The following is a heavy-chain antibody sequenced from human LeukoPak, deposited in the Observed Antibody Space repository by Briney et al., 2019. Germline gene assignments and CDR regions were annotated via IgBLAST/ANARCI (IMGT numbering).Heavy chain of an antibody. V-gene: IGHV3-11*01. Sequence: PGGSLRLSCTVSGFTFSDYYMTWIRQAPGKGLEWLAYISTSGSTVSYADSVKGRFTISRDNAKSSVYLQIDSLRAEDTAMYYCARDRQFRLHDPWGQGILVTVSS. CDR3: ARDRQFRLHDP. D-gene: IGHD3-16*01. CDR2: ISTSGSTV. CDR1: GFTFSDYY. J-gene: IGHJ5*02.